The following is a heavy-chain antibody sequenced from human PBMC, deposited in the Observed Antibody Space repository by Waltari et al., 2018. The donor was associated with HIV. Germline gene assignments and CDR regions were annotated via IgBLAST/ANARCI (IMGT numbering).Heavy chain of an antibody. V-gene: IGHV4-38-2*01. CDR2: MFHSGGT. Sequence: QVQLQESGPGLVKPSETLSLTCAVSGYSISFGYYLGWIRQPPGTGLEWIGNMFHSGGTYYNPSLKRRVTISTDTSKNQFSLKVSSVTAADTAVYYCARATYYSVSGILMPYYFDYWGQGTLVTVSS. D-gene: IGHD3-10*01. CDR1: GYSISFGYY. CDR3: ARATYYSVSGILMPYYFDY. J-gene: IGHJ4*02.